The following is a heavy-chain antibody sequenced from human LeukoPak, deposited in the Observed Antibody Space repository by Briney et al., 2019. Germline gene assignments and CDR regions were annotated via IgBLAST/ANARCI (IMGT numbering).Heavy chain of an antibody. J-gene: IGHJ4*02. CDR3: ARAGGSYDPPQGY. Sequence: ASVKASCKASGCTFTSYGISWVRQAPGQGLEWMGWISAYNGNTNYAQKLKGRVTMTTDTSTTKPYMELRSLRSDDAAVYYCARAGGSYDPPQGYWGQGTLVTVSS. V-gene: IGHV1-18*01. CDR1: GCTFTSYG. D-gene: IGHD1-26*01. CDR2: ISAYNGNT.